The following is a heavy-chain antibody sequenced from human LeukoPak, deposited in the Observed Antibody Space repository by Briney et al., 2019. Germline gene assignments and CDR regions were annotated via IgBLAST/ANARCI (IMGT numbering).Heavy chain of an antibody. CDR2: ISGDGGST. D-gene: IGHD3-16*01. Sequence: PGGSLRLSCAASGFTIDDYAMSWVRHAPGKGLEWVSLISGDGGSTYYADSVKGRFTIARDNSKNSLYLQVNSLRTEDTALYYCAKDMFGDAYNYFDYWGQGTLVTVSS. CDR3: AKDMFGDAYNYFDY. CDR1: GFTIDDYA. J-gene: IGHJ4*02. V-gene: IGHV3-43*02.